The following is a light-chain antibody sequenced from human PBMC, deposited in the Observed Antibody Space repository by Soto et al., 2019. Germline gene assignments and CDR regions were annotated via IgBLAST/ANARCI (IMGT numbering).Light chain of an antibody. CDR1: QDIKSN. CDR3: QQYDNFPFT. J-gene: IGKJ3*01. V-gene: IGKV1-33*01. Sequence: DIKMTQSPSSLSASVGDRVTITCQASQDIKSNLNWFQQKSGKAPRLLVYDASNLEPGVSSRFSASGSGTDFTFTIRSLQPEDTATYFCQQYDNFPFTFGPGTKVEI. CDR2: DAS.